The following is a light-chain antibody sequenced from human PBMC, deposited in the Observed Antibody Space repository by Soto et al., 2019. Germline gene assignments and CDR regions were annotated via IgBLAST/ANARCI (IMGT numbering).Light chain of an antibody. CDR3: QRYGSSPT. CDR1: QSVSRSY. Sequence: EIALTQSPGTLSLSPGERATLSCRASQSVSRSYLAWYQQKTGQAPRLLIQGASSRATGIPDRFSCSGSGTVFTLTISRLEPEDYAVYYCQRYGSSPTFGGGTKWEI. J-gene: IGKJ4*01. V-gene: IGKV3-20*01. CDR2: GAS.